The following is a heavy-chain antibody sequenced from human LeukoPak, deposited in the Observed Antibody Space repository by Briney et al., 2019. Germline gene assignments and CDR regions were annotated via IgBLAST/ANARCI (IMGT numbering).Heavy chain of an antibody. CDR2: IYYSGST. Sequence: PSETLSLTCTVSGGSISSYYWSWIRQPPGKGLEWIGYIYYSGSTNYNPPLKSRVTISVDTSKNQFSLKLSSVTAADTAVYYCAVTDYYGSFGWFDPWGQGTLVTVSS. CDR1: GGSISSYY. J-gene: IGHJ5*02. D-gene: IGHD3-10*01. CDR3: AVTDYYGSFGWFDP. V-gene: IGHV4-59*08.